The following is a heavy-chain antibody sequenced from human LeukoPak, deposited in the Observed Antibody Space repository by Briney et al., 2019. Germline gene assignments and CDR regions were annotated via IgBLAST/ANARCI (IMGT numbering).Heavy chain of an antibody. V-gene: IGHV1-24*01. CDR1: GYTLTELS. J-gene: IGHJ4*02. CDR2: FDPEDGET. D-gene: IGHD1-1*01. CDR3: ATAEALIQGRPFFDY. Sequence: ASVKVSCKVSGYTLTELSMHWVRQAPGKGLEWMGGFDPEDGETIYAQKFQGRVTMTEDTSTDTAYMELSGLRSEDTAVYYCATAEALIQGRPFFDYWGQGTLVTVSS.